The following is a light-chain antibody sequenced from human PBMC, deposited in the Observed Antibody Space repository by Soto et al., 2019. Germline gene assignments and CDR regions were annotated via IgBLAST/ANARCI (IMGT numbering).Light chain of an antibody. V-gene: IGKV3-15*01. Sequence: IVRTQSPATLSVSPGGRATLSCRASQSISDTLAWYQQKPGQAPRLLIHGASTRATGFPARFSGSGSGTDFTLTISSLQSEDFAVYYCQQYNNWPWTFGQGTKVDI. CDR1: QSISDT. CDR3: QQYNNWPWT. CDR2: GAS. J-gene: IGKJ1*01.